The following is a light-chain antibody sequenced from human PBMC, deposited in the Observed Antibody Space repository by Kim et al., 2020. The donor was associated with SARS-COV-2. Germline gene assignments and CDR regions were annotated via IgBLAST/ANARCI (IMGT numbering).Light chain of an antibody. Sequence: DIQMTQSPSTLSASVGDRVTISCRASQTINTWLAWYQQRPGKAPKLLIYKASTLESDFPSRFSGSGSGTDFTLTIDSLQPDDFATYYCQQYNSFPWTFGPGTKVDIK. CDR2: KAS. V-gene: IGKV1-5*03. CDR3: QQYNSFPWT. J-gene: IGKJ1*01. CDR1: QTINTW.